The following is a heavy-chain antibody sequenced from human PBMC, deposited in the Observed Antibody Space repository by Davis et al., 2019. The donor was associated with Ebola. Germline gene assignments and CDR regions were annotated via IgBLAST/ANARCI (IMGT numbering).Heavy chain of an antibody. CDR2: IYNSGST. CDR3: ARQVSSSWYRGWFDP. CDR1: GGSISSGGYS. J-gene: IGHJ5*02. Sequence: LRLSCAVSGGSISSGGYSWSWIRQPPGQGLEWIGYIYNSGSTYYNPSLKSRVTISVDRSKNQFSLKLSSVTAADTAVYYCARQVSSSWYRGWFDPWGQGTLVTVSS. D-gene: IGHD6-13*01. V-gene: IGHV4-30-2*01.